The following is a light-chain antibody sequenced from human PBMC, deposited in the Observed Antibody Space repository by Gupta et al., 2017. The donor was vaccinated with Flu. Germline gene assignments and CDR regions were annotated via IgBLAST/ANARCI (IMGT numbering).Light chain of an antibody. V-gene: IGLV3-1*01. CDR2: QDS. Sequence: SYDLTQPPSVSVSPGQTASITCSGDKLGDKYVCWYQQKPGQSPVLVISQDSNRPSWIPERFSGSNSGNTATLTISGTQAMDEADYYCQAWDSSTCVFGTGTKVTVL. CDR1: KLGDKY. CDR3: QAWDSSTCV. J-gene: IGLJ1*01.